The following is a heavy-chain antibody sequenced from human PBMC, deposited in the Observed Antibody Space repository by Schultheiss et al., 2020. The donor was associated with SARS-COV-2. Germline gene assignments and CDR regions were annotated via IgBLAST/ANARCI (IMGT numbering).Heavy chain of an antibody. CDR3: ARGISMIEAFDI. CDR2: IYHSGST. J-gene: IGHJ3*02. Sequence: SETLSLTCAVYGGSISSYYWSWIRQPPGKGLEWIGSIYHSGSTYYNPSLKSRVTISVDTSKNQFSLKLSSVTAADTAVYYCARGISMIEAFDIWGQGTMVTVSS. V-gene: IGHV4-59*10. CDR1: GGSISSYY. D-gene: IGHD3-22*01.